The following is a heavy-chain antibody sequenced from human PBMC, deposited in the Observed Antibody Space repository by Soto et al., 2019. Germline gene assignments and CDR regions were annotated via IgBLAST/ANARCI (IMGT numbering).Heavy chain of an antibody. CDR3: ARDGASYGDYEYDAFDI. D-gene: IGHD4-17*01. CDR2: ITGSGDNT. J-gene: IGHJ3*02. V-gene: IGHV3-23*01. Sequence: GGSLRLSCAASGFTFSSYAMTWARQAPGKGLEWVSAITGSGDNTYYVDSVKGRFTISRDNAKNSLYLQMNSLRAEDTAVYYCARDGASYGDYEYDAFDIWGQGTMVTVSS. CDR1: GFTFSSYA.